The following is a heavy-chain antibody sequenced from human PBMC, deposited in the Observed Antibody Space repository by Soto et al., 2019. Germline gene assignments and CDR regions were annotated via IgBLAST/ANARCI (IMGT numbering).Heavy chain of an antibody. CDR3: ARVPLIVTNPQGVHFDY. V-gene: IGHV1-46*01. J-gene: IGHJ4*02. CDR2: IDPSGGVT. CDR1: GYTFTKFH. D-gene: IGHD3-22*01. Sequence: ASVKVSCKASGYTFTKFHIHWVRQAPGQGLEWMGMIDPSGGVTRDAQRFQGRITMTSDTSTSSVYMELRGLTSEDTAVYFCARVPLIVTNPQGVHFDYWGQGTLVTVSS.